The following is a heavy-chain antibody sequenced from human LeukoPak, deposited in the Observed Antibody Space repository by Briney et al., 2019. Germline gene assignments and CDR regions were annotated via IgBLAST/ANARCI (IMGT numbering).Heavy chain of an antibody. CDR2: IYHSGST. CDR1: GGSISSGGYS. Sequence: SQTLSLTCAVSGGSISSGGYSGSWIRQPPGKGLEWIGYIYHSGSTYYNPSLKSRVTISVDRSKNQFSLKLSSVTAADTAVYYCARSIAAAGYYFDYWGQGTLVTVSS. CDR3: ARSIAAAGYYFDY. D-gene: IGHD6-13*01. V-gene: IGHV4-30-2*01. J-gene: IGHJ4*02.